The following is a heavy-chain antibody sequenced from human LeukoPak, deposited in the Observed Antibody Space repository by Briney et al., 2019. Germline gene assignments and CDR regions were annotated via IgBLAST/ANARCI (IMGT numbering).Heavy chain of an antibody. J-gene: IGHJ4*02. D-gene: IGHD3-22*01. CDR3: ARGRAYYDSTGYYC. Sequence: PSETLSLTCTVSGGSISSSSYYWGWIRQPPGKGLEWIGSIYYSGSTYYNPSLKSRVTISVDTSKNQFSLKLSSVTAADTAVYYCARGRAYYDSTGYYCWGQGTLVTVSS. CDR1: GGSISSSSYY. CDR2: IYYSGST. V-gene: IGHV4-39*01.